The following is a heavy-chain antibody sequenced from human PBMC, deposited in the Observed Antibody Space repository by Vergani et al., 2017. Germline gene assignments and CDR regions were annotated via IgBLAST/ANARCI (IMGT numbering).Heavy chain of an antibody. CDR2: IKSKTDGGTT. V-gene: IGHV3-15*01. CDR1: GFTFSNAW. J-gene: IGHJ4*02. CDR3: AGGGGFGDLDY. D-gene: IGHD3-10*01. Sequence: EVQLVESGGGLVKPGGSLRLSCAASGFTFSNAWMSWVRQAPGKGLEWVGRIKSKTDGGTTDYAAPVKGRFTISRDDSKNTLYLQMNSLKTEDTAVYYCAGGGGFGDLDYWGQGTLVTVSS.